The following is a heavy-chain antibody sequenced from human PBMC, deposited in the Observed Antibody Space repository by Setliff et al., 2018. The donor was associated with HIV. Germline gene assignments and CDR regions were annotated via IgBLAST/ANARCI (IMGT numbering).Heavy chain of an antibody. J-gene: IGHJ5*02. V-gene: IGHV7-4-1*02. CDR2: ISAYNGSP. CDR3: ARALYGDYGGDLNWLDP. D-gene: IGHD4-17*01. CDR1: GYTFTSYG. Sequence: ASVKVSCKASGYTFTSYGMSWVRQAPGQGLEWMGWISAYNGSPTYAQAFTGRFLFSVDTVVATAYLQINNLKTEDTAVYYCARALYGDYGGDLNWLDPWGQGTRVTVSS.